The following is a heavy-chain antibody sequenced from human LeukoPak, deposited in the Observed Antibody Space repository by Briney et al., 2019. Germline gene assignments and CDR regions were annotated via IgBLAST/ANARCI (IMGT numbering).Heavy chain of an antibody. J-gene: IGHJ4*02. Sequence: GGSLRLSCAASGFTLSNYGMNWVRQAPGKGLEWLSYISSSSNTIHYADSVQGRCTISRDNSKNTLYLQLNSLGAEDTAIYYCAKDIRASGWYYFDYWGQGTLVTVSS. D-gene: IGHD6-19*01. V-gene: IGHV3-48*01. CDR1: GFTLSNYG. CDR3: AKDIRASGWYYFDY. CDR2: ISSSSNTI.